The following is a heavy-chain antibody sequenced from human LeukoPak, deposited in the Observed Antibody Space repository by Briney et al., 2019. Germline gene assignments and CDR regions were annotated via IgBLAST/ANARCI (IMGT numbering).Heavy chain of an antibody. Sequence: GGSLRLSSAASGFTFSSYEMNWVRQGPGEGLERGSYISSSGSTIYYTYSVKGRFTLSRENAKNSLYLQMNSLRAEDTAVYYCVSAVRGSSFAICGQGTKVTVSS. CDR2: ISSSGSTI. CDR1: GFTFSSYE. CDR3: VSAVRGSSFAI. J-gene: IGHJ3*02. D-gene: IGHD3-10*02. V-gene: IGHV3-48*03.